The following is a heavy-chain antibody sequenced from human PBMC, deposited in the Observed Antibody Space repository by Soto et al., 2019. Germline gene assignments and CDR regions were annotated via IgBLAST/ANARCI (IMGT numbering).Heavy chain of an antibody. CDR2: IYSGGGT. Sequence: PGGSLRLSCAASGFTVSSNYMSWVRQAPGKGLEWASVIYSGGGTYYADSVKGRFTISRDNSKNMLYLQMNSLRAEDTAVYYCARAPGHSGAWYYFDYWGRGTLVTVSS. V-gene: IGHV3-66*01. D-gene: IGHD6-19*01. CDR3: ARAPGHSGAWYYFDY. J-gene: IGHJ4*02. CDR1: GFTVSSNY.